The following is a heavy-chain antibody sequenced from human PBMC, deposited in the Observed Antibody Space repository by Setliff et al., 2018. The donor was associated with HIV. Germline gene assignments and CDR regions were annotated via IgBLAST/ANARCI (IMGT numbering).Heavy chain of an antibody. CDR3: ASGVSTDDAFDI. J-gene: IGHJ3*02. D-gene: IGHD6-13*01. V-gene: IGHV5-10-1*01. CDR1: GYSFTSYW. CDR2: IDPSDSYT. Sequence: PGESLTISCKGSGYSFTSYWISWVRQMPGKGLEWMGRIDPSDSYTNYSPSFQGHVTISADKSISTAYLQWRSLKASDTAMYYCASGVSTDDAFDIWGQGTMVTXS.